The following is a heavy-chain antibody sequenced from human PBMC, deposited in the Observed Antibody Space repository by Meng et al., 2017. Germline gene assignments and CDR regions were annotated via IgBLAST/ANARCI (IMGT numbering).Heavy chain of an antibody. J-gene: IGHJ6*02. D-gene: IGHD3-16*02. CDR1: GFTFSTYE. CDR3: ARDIEGGVIVSYYYYGMDV. CDR2: ISSSSSYI. Sequence: GGSLRLSCAASGFTFSTYEMNWVRQAPGKGLEWVSSISSSSSYIYYADSVKGRFTISRDNAKNSLYLQMNSLRAEDTAVYYCARDIEGGVIVSYYYYGMDVWGQGTTVTVSS. V-gene: IGHV3-21*01.